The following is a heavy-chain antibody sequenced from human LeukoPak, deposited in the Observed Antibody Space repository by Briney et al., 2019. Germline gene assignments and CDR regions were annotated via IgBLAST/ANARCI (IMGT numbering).Heavy chain of an antibody. J-gene: IGHJ4*02. CDR2: INHSGST. V-gene: IGHV4-34*01. D-gene: IGHD2/OR15-2a*01. Sequence: SETLSLTCAVYGGSFSGYYWSWIRQPPGKGLEWIGEINHSGSTNYNPSLKSRVTISLDTSKNQFSLKLSSVTATDTAVYYCAGHHPRNTVDFWGQGTLVTVSS. CDR1: GGSFSGYY. CDR3: AGHHPRNTVDF.